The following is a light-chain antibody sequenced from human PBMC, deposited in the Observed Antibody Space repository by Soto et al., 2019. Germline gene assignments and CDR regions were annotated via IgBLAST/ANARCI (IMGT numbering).Light chain of an antibody. J-gene: IGKJ1*01. CDR1: QTISSW. CDR3: QQDNSYSAE. V-gene: IGKV1-5*03. Sequence: DILLNHSPDPLYFSFYDIGTITFRASQTISSWLAWYQQKPGKAPKLLIYKASTLKSGVPSRFSGSGSGTEFTLTISSLQPDDFATYYCQQDNSYSAEFGQGTKVEI. CDR2: KAS.